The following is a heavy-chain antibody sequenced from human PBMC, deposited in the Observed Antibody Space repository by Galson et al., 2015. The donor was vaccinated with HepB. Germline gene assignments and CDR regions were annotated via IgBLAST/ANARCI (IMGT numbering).Heavy chain of an antibody. CDR1: GGTFSSYT. D-gene: IGHD3-10*01. CDR2: IIPILGIA. V-gene: IGHV1-69*04. CDR3: ARDRILWFGEYRRAPVTDAFDI. J-gene: IGHJ3*02. Sequence: SVKVSCKASGGTFSSYTISWVRQAPGQGLEWMGRIIPILGIASYAQKFQGRVTITADKSTSTAYMELSSLRSEDTAVYYCARDRILWFGEYRRAPVTDAFDIWGQGTMVTVSS.